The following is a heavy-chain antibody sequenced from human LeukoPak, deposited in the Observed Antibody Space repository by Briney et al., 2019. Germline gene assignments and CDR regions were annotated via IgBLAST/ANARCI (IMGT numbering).Heavy chain of an antibody. Sequence: GGSLRLSCAASGFTFSSYAMSWVRQAPRKGLEWVANIKPDGSEKYYVDSVEGRFTISRDNAKNSLYLQMDSLRAEDTAVYYCARGTYLVWGQGTLVTVSS. D-gene: IGHD1-1*01. CDR3: ARGTYLV. CDR2: IKPDGSEK. V-gene: IGHV3-7*01. J-gene: IGHJ4*02. CDR1: GFTFSSYA.